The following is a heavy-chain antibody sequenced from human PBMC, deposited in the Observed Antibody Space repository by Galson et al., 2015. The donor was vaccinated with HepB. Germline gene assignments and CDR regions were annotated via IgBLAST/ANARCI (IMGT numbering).Heavy chain of an antibody. J-gene: IGHJ4*02. V-gene: IGHV5-51*01. D-gene: IGHD1-1*01. CDR1: GYSFTNNW. Sequence: QSGAEVKKPGESLKISCKGSGYSFTNNWIGWVRQVPGEGLEWVGIIYPSDSETRYSPSFQGQVTITADKSVSTAYLQWNSLKVSDTAVYYCARHGRNEPFDSWGQGTLVTVSS. CDR2: IYPSDSET. CDR3: ARHGRNEPFDS.